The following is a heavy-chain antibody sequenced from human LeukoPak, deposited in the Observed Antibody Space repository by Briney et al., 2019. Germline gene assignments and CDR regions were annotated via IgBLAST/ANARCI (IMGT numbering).Heavy chain of an antibody. CDR1: GFTFSSFE. V-gene: IGHV3-48*03. CDR3: AREWELLSPFDY. D-gene: IGHD1-26*01. J-gene: IGHJ4*02. CDR2: ISSSGTTI. Sequence: PGGSLRLSCAASGFTFSSFEMNWVRQAPGKGLEWVSYISSSGTTIYYADSVKGRFTISRDNAKNSLYQQMNSLRAEDTAVYYCAREWELLSPFDYWGQGTLVTVSS.